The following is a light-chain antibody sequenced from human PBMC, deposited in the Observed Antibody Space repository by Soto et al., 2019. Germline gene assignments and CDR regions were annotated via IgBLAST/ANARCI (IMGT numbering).Light chain of an antibody. CDR2: GAS. CDR3: QQYNTWHPKMA. J-gene: IGKJ1*01. Sequence: VVTQSPATLSVFPGETATLSCRASQSVSSDLAWYQQRPGQAPRPLIYGASTRAPGIPARFSGSGSGTEFRLTISSLQSEDFATDYCQQYNTWHPKMAFGRGTKVEIK. CDR1: QSVSSD. V-gene: IGKV3-15*01.